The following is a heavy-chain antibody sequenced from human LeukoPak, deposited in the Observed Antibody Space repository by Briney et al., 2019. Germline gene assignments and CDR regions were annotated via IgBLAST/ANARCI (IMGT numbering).Heavy chain of an antibody. J-gene: IGHJ4*02. CDR2: IYSGGST. V-gene: IGHV3-53*01. CDR3: ARASSGYLFDY. D-gene: IGHD3-22*01. Sequence: GGSLRLSCAASGFTVSSNYMSWVRRAPGKGLEWVSVIYSGGSTYYADSVKGRFTISRDNSKNTLYLQMNSLRAEDTAVYYCARASSGYLFDYWGQGTLVTVSS. CDR1: GFTVSSNY.